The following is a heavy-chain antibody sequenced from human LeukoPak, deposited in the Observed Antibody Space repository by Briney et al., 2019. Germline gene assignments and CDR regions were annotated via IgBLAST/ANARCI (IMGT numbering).Heavy chain of an antibody. CDR1: GYTFTGYY. CDR3: ARDLRYSSGWSASGMDV. Sequence: ASVKVSCKASGYTFTGYYMHWVRQAPGQGLEWMGWINPNSGGTNYAQKFQGRVTMTRDTSISTAYMELSRLRSDDTAVYYCARDLRYSSGWSASGMDVWGKGTTVTVSS. D-gene: IGHD6-19*01. J-gene: IGHJ6*03. V-gene: IGHV1-2*02. CDR2: INPNSGGT.